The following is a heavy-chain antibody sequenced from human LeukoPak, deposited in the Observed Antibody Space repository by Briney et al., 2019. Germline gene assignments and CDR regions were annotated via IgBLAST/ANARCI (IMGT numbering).Heavy chain of an antibody. D-gene: IGHD1-1*01. J-gene: IGHJ6*02. CDR3: ARDRYNQYGMDV. CDR1: GFTFSSSW. V-gene: IGHV3-74*01. Sequence: QPGGSLRLPCVASGFTFSSSWMHWVRQAPGKGLVWVSRINGDGAITSYADSVKGRFIISRDNAKDTLSLVMNSLRADDTAVYYCARDRYNQYGMDVWGLGTTVTVSS. CDR2: INGDGAIT.